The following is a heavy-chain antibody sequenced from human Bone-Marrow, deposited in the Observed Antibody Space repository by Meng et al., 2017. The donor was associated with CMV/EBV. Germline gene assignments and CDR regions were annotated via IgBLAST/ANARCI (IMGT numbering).Heavy chain of an antibody. D-gene: IGHD4-17*01. CDR3: ASYPDGDYAYLFDY. J-gene: IGHJ4*02. V-gene: IGHV3-7*01. CDR1: GFTFSSYW. Sequence: GESLKISCVASGFTFSSYWMNWVRQAPGKGLDWLANIKQDGSEKYYVDSVKGRFTISRDNAKNSLYLQMNSLRAEDTAVYYCASYPDGDYAYLFDYWGQGTLVTGSS. CDR2: IKQDGSEK.